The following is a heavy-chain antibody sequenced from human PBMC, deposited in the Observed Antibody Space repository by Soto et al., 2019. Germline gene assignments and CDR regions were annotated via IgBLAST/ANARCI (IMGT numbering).Heavy chain of an antibody. Sequence: PSATLSLTCTVSGGSISSYYWSWIRQPPGKGLEWIGYIYYSGSTNYNPSLKSRVTISVDTSKNQFSLKLSSVTAADTAVYYCMLGSGWKGFDYWGQGTLVTVSS. CDR3: MLGSGWKGFDY. CDR1: GGSISSYY. D-gene: IGHD3-22*01. CDR2: IYYSGST. J-gene: IGHJ4*02. V-gene: IGHV4-59*08.